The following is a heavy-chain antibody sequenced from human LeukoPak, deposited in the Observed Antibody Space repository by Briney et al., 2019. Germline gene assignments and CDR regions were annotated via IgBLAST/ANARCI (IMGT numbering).Heavy chain of an antibody. J-gene: IGHJ5*02. CDR1: GFTFSSYA. CDR3: ARDTYYYGSGSYYKRVFFNWFDP. CDR2: IGGSGGST. V-gene: IGHV3-23*01. Sequence: GGSLRLSCAASGFTFSSYAMSWVRQTPGKGLEWVSAIGGSGGSTYYADSVKGRFTISRDNSKNTLYLQMNSLRAEDTAVYYCARDTYYYGSGSYYKRVFFNWFDPWGQGTLVTVSS. D-gene: IGHD3-10*01.